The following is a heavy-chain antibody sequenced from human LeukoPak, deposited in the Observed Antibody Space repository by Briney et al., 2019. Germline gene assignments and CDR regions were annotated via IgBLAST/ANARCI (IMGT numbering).Heavy chain of an antibody. CDR1: GYTFTSYD. V-gene: IGHV1-8*02. CDR2: MNPNSGNT. J-gene: IGHJ3*02. Sequence: GASVKVSCKASGYTFTSYDISWVRQATGQGLEWMGWMNPNSGNTGYAQKFQGRVTMTEDTSTDTAYMELSSLRSEDTAVYYCATVRSRTRSPFHAFDIWGQGTMVTVSS. D-gene: IGHD1-14*01. CDR3: ATVRSRTRSPFHAFDI.